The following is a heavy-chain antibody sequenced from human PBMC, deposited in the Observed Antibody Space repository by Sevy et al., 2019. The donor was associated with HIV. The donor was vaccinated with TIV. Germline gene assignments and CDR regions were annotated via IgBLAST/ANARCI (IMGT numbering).Heavy chain of an antibody. CDR3: AGENAWGRGYS. Sequence: SETLSLTCTVSGGSITSLYWNWIRQPPGKGLEWIANIYYNGHINDNPSLKSRVTLSLDTSENQFSRRLSSVTAADTAMYYCAGENAWGRGYSWGQGTLVTVSS. CDR1: GGSITSLY. V-gene: IGHV4-59*08. D-gene: IGHD1-26*01. CDR2: IYYNGHI. J-gene: IGHJ4*02.